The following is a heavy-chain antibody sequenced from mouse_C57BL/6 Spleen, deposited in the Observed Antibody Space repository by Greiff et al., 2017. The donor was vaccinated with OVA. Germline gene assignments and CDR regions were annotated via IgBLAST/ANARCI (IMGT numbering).Heavy chain of an antibody. CDR2: IHPNSGST. D-gene: IGHD1-1*01. J-gene: IGHJ1*03. CDR1: GYTFTSYW. Sequence: QVHVKQPGAELVKPGASVKLSCKASGYTFTSYWMHWVKQRPGQGLEWIGMIHPNSGSTNYNEKFKSKATLTVDKSSSTAYMQLSSLTSEDSAVYYCARGNYYGSSYVTWYFDVWGTGTTVTVSS. V-gene: IGHV1-64*01. CDR3: ARGNYYGSSYVTWYFDV.